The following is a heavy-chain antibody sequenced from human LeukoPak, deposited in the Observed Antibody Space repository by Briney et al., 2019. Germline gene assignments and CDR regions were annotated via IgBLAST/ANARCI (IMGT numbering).Heavy chain of an antibody. CDR3: ARHKGYCSTTSCSHFDY. Sequence: GESLKISCKGSGRSFTNYWIGWVHQMPGKGLEWMGIIYPSDSDTRYSPSFQGQVTISADKSICTAYLQWSSLKASDTAMYYCARHKGYCSTTSCSHFDYWGQGTLVTVFS. CDR2: IYPSDSDT. CDR1: GRSFTNYW. J-gene: IGHJ4*02. D-gene: IGHD2-2*01. V-gene: IGHV5-51*07.